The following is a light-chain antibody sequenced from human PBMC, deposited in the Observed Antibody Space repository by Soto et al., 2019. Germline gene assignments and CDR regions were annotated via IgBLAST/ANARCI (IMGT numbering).Light chain of an antibody. CDR1: QSISSN. CDR3: QQCNTFWT. J-gene: IGKJ1*01. V-gene: IGKV3-15*01. Sequence: EILMTQSPATLSVSPWERATLSCRASQSISSNLAWYQQKPGQTPRLLIYDASTRATDIPARFSGSGSGTEFTLTISSLQPDDFATYYCQQCNTFWTFGQGTKVDIK. CDR2: DAS.